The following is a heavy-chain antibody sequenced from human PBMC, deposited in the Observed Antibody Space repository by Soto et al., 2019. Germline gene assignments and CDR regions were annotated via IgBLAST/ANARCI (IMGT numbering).Heavy chain of an antibody. CDR3: ARELELGDAFDI. V-gene: IGHV4-59*01. CDR2: IYYSGST. J-gene: IGHJ3*02. CDR1: GGSISSYY. Sequence: QVQLQESGPGLVKPSETLSLTCTVSGGSISSYYWSWIRQPPGKGLEWIGYIYYSGSTNYNPSLKSRVTISVDTSKNQFSLKLSSVTAADTAVYYCARELELGDAFDIWGQGIMVTVSS. D-gene: IGHD6-13*01.